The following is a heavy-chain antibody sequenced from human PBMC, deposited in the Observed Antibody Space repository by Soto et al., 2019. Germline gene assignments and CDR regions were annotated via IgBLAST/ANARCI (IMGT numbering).Heavy chain of an antibody. CDR2: IVVGSGNT. CDR1: GFTFTSSA. V-gene: IGHV1-58*01. D-gene: IGHD6-6*01. Sequence: WASVKVSCKASGFTFTSSAVQWVRQARGQRLEWIGWIVVGSGNTNYAQKFQERVTITRDMSTSTAYMELSSLRSEDTAVYYCAADSYSSSSGGMDVWGQGTTVTVSS. CDR3: AADSYSSSSGGMDV. J-gene: IGHJ6*02.